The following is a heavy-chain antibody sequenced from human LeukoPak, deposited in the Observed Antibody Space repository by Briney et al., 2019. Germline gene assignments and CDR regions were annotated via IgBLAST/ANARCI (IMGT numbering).Heavy chain of an antibody. CDR2: IYSGGST. V-gene: IGHV3-53*01. Sequence: GGSLRLSCAASEFSVGSNYMSWVRQAPGKGLEWVSVIYSGGSTYYADSVKGRFTISRDNSKNTLYLQMNSLRAEDTAVYYCARSGGMAAADAFDIWGQGTMVTVSS. J-gene: IGHJ3*02. CDR3: ARSGGMAAADAFDI. D-gene: IGHD6-13*01. CDR1: EFSVGSNY.